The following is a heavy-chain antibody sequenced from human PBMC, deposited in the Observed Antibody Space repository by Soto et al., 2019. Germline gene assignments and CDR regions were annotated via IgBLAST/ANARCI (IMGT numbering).Heavy chain of an antibody. CDR3: ARGRYGDY. Sequence: QVHLVQSGAEVKKPGASVKVSCKGSGYTFTGYGITWVRQAPGQGLEWRGWISAHNGNTNYAQKLQGRVTVTRDTSTSTAYMELRSLRSDDTAVYYCARGRYGDYWGQGALVTVSS. CDR2: ISAHNGNT. V-gene: IGHV1-18*01. D-gene: IGHD1-1*01. J-gene: IGHJ4*02. CDR1: GYTFTGYG.